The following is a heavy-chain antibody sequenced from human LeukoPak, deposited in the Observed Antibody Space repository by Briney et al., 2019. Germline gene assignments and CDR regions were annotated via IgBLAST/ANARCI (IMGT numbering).Heavy chain of an antibody. CDR3: AKAGAVVVVAAKYFDY. J-gene: IGHJ4*02. D-gene: IGHD2-15*01. CDR2: ISYDGNNK. CDR1: EFSVGSNY. Sequence: GGSLRLSCAASEFSVGSNYMTWVRQAPGKGLEWVAAISYDGNNKYYADSVKGRFTISRDNSKNTLYLQMNSLRAEDTAVYYCAKAGAVVVVAAKYFDYWGQGTLVTVSS. V-gene: IGHV3-30*14.